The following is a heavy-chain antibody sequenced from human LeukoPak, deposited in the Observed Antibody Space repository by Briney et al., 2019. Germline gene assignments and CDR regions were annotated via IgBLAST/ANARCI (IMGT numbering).Heavy chain of an antibody. J-gene: IGHJ3*02. CDR1: GFTFSSYA. Sequence: HPGGSLRLSCAASGFTFSSYAMHWVRQAPGKGLEYVSAISSNGGSTYYANSVKGRFTISRDNSKNTLYLQMNSLGAEDTAVYYCARENIERDAFDIWGQGTMVTVSS. D-gene: IGHD1/OR15-1a*01. CDR2: ISSNGGST. V-gene: IGHV3-64*01. CDR3: ARENIERDAFDI.